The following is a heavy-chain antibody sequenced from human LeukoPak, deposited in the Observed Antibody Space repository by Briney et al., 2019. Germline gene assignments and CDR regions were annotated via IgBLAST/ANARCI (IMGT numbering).Heavy chain of an antibody. CDR3: ARGSYDFWSGYHLDY. J-gene: IGHJ4*02. CDR2: IYHSGST. V-gene: IGHV4-38-2*02. Sequence: SETLSLTCTVSGYSISSGYYWGWIRPPPGKGLEWIGSIYHSGSTYYNPSLKSRVTISVDTSKNQFSLKLSSVTAADTAVYYCARGSYDFWSGYHLDYWGQGTLVTVSS. D-gene: IGHD3-3*01. CDR1: GYSISSGYY.